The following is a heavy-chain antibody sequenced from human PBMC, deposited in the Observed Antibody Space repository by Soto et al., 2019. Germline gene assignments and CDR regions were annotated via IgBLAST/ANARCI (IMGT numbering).Heavy chain of an antibody. D-gene: IGHD3-9*01. CDR3: ARGRYALGV. V-gene: IGHV3-48*03. CDR1: GFNVGDYE. J-gene: IGHJ6*03. Sequence: GGSLRLSCAASGFNVGDYEMNWVRQAPGKGLEWISMITSGGTVFYYADSVRGRFAISRDDTENSLYLQMDSLRVEDTALYYCARGRYALGVGGKGTTVTVS. CDR2: ITSGGTVF.